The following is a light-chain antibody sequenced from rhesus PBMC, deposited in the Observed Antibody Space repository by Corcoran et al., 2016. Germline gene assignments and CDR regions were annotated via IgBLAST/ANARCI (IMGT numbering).Light chain of an antibody. CDR1: QDIKKE. J-gene: IGKJ4*01. CDR3: LQDYSTPLT. V-gene: IGKV1-94*01. Sequence: DIQMTQSPSSLSTSVGDRVTVTCRASQDIKKELSWYQQKPGKAPTLLIYAASTLEAGVLSRFSGSGSGTDVTLTSNNLQPADFATYYCLQDYSTPLTFGGGTKVDIK. CDR2: AAS.